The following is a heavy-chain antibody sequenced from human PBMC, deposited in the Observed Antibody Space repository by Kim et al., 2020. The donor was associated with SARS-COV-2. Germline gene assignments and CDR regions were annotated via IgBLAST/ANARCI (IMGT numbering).Heavy chain of an antibody. CDR3: ARNGRVITTGYGMDV. Sequence: SETLSLTCTVSGGSISSGGYYWSWIRQHPGKGLEWIGYIYYSGSTYYNPSLKSRVTISVDTSKNQFSLKLSSVTAADTAVYYCARNGRVITTGYGMDVWGQGTTVTVSS. V-gene: IGHV4-31*03. D-gene: IGHD3-22*01. CDR2: IYYSGST. J-gene: IGHJ6*02. CDR1: GGSISSGGYY.